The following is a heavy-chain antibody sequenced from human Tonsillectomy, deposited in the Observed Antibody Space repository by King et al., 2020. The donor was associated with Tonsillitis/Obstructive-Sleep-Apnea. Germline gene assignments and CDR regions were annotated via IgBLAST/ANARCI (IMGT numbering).Heavy chain of an antibody. D-gene: IGHD7-27*01. CDR1: GFSLSTSGVG. J-gene: IGHJ3*02. Sequence: TLKESGPTLVKPTQTLTLTCTFSGFSLSTSGVGVGWIRQPPGKALEWLALIYWDDDKRYSPSLKSRLTITKDTSKNQVVLTMTNMEPVDTATYFCAHSPLTGSSDDAFDIWGQGTMVTVSS. V-gene: IGHV2-5*02. CDR2: IYWDDDK. CDR3: AHSPLTGSSDDAFDI.